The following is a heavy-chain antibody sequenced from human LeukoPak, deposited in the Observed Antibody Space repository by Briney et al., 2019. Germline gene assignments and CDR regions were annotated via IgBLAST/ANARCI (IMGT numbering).Heavy chain of an antibody. CDR3: VRDRGTYRPIDY. CDR2: ISYTGTYI. CDR1: AFSLNAYN. D-gene: IGHD1-26*01. J-gene: IGHJ4*02. Sequence: GVSLRLSCAASAFSLNAYNMNWVRQAPGKGLEWVSSISYTGTYIYYADSVKGRFTISRDNAQNSLYLQMNSLRAEDTAIYYCVRDRGTYRPIDYWGQGTLVTVSS. V-gene: IGHV3-21*04.